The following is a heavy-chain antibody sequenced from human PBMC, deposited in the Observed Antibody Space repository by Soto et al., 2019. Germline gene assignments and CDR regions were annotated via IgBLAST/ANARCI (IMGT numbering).Heavy chain of an antibody. V-gene: IGHV4-30-2*01. CDR3: ARLACGGNCFGAFDI. CDR1: GGSITSGAYS. J-gene: IGHJ3*02. Sequence: QLQLQESGSGLVKPSQTLSLTCVVSGGSITSGAYSWNWIRQPPGKGLEWIGYIYHSGSTYFNPSLKSRVTMSVDMSKNQFSLKLSSVTAADTAVYYCARLACGGNCFGAFDIWGQGTMVTVSS. D-gene: IGHD2-21*02. CDR2: IYHSGST.